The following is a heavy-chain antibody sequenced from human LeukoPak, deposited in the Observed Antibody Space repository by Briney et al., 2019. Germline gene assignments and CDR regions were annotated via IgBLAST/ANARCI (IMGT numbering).Heavy chain of an antibody. J-gene: IGHJ4*02. Sequence: GRSLRLSCAASGFTFSSYGMHCVRQAPGKGLEWVAVIWYDGSNKYYADSVKGRFTISRDNSKNTLCLQMNSLRAEDTAVYYCAKAGSSGYSSSWLGYWGQGTLVTVSS. CDR1: GFTFSSYG. D-gene: IGHD6-13*01. V-gene: IGHV3-33*06. CDR3: AKAGSSGYSSSWLGY. CDR2: IWYDGSNK.